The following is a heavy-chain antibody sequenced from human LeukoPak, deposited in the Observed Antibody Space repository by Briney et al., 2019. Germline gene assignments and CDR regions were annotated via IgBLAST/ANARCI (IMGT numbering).Heavy chain of an antibody. V-gene: IGHV3-30-3*01. CDR3: ARADYYGSGSPPFDY. CDR2: ISYDGSNK. J-gene: IGHJ4*02. CDR1: GFTFSSYA. D-gene: IGHD3-10*01. Sequence: GRSLRLSCAASGFTFSSYAMHWVRQAPGKGLEWVAVISYDGSNKYYADSVKGRFTISRDNSKNTLYLQMNSLRAEDTAVYYCARADYYGSGSPPFDYWGQGTPVTVSS.